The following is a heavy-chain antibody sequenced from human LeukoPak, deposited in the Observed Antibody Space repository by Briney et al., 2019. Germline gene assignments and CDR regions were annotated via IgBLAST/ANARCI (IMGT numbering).Heavy chain of an antibody. CDR2: ISSDGSII. CDR3: AKDPRPDY. J-gene: IGHJ4*02. CDR1: GFSFSSYW. Sequence: GGSLRLSCAASGFSFSSYWMHWVRQAPGKGLVWVSRISSDGSIINYADSVKGRFTISRDNSKNTLYLQMNSLRAEDTAVYYCAKDPRPDYWGQGTLVTVSS. V-gene: IGHV3-74*01.